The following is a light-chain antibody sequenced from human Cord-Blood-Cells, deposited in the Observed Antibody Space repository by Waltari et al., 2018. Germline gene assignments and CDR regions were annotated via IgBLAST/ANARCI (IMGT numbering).Light chain of an antibody. CDR2: RNN. Sequence: QSVLTQPPSASGTPGQRVTIPCSGSSSNIGSNYVYWYHQLPGTAPKHLIYRNNQRPSGVPYRFSGAKSATSASLAVSGLRSADEADYYCAAWDDSRSGWVFGGGTKLTVL. V-gene: IGLV1-47*01. CDR1: SSNIGSNY. CDR3: AAWDDSRSGWV. J-gene: IGLJ3*02.